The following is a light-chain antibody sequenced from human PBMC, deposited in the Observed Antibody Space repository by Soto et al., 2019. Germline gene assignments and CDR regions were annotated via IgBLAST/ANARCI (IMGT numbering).Light chain of an antibody. CDR1: QSLLHSDGETY. Sequence: IVLTQTPLSSPVTLGQPASISCRSSQSLLHSDGETYLSWLQQRPGQPPRLLIYKISNRFSGVPDRFSGSGAGTDFTLIISRVEAEDVVIYYWMQATEYPPYTFGQGPKLEIK. CDR2: KIS. V-gene: IGKV2-24*01. CDR3: MQATEYPPYT. J-gene: IGKJ2*01.